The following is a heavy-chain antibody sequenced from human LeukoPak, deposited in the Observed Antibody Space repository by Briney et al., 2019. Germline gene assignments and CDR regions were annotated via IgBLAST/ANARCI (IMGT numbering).Heavy chain of an antibody. J-gene: IGHJ4*02. CDR1: GGSISSSSYY. D-gene: IGHD3-22*01. CDR3: ARMYYYDSSGYSGHFDY. V-gene: IGHV4-39*07. Sequence: SETLSLTCTVSGGSISSSSYYWGWIRQPPGTGLEWIGSIYYSGSTYYNPSLKSRVTISVDTSKNQFSPKLSSVTAADTAVYYCARMYYYDSSGYSGHFDYWGQGTLVTVSS. CDR2: IYYSGST.